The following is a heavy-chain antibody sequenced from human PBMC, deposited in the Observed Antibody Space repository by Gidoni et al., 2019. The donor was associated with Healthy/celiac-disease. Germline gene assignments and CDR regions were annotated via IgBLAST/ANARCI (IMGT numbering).Heavy chain of an antibody. CDR1: GYTITELS. V-gene: IGHV1-24*01. CDR2: FDPEDGET. CDR3: ATDLNWNEDDAFDI. J-gene: IGHJ3*02. D-gene: IGHD1-1*01. Sequence: QVQLVQSGAAVKKPGASVKVSCKVSGYTITELSMHWVRQAPGKGLEWMGGFDPEDGETIYAQKFQGRVTMTKDTSTDTAYMELSSLRSEDTAVYYCATDLNWNEDDAFDIWGQGTMVTVSS.